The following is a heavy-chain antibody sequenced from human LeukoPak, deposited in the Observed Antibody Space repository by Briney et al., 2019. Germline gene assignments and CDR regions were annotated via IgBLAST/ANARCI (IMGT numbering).Heavy chain of an antibody. V-gene: IGHV3-48*01. Sequence: GGSLRLSCAASGFTFSSYSMNWVRQAPGKGLEWISYISSNGSTIYYAASVKGRFTISRDSAKNSLYLQMNGLRAEDTAIYYCARGPNTSFDYWGQGTLVTVSS. J-gene: IGHJ4*02. CDR2: ISSNGSTI. D-gene: IGHD2-8*01. CDR1: GFTFSSYS. CDR3: ARGPNTSFDY.